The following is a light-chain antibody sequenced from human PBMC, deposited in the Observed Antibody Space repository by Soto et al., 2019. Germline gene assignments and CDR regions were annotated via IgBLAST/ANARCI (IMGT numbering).Light chain of an antibody. CDR2: AAS. V-gene: IGKV1-39*01. CDR1: QGISNY. Sequence: DIQMTQSPSSLSASVGDRVTITCQASQGISNYLNWYQQKPGRAPKLLIYAASNLQSGVPSRFSGSGSGAEYTLTISSLQPEDFATYYCQQSYSTPTVTFGQGTRLEIK. J-gene: IGKJ5*01. CDR3: QQSYSTPTVT.